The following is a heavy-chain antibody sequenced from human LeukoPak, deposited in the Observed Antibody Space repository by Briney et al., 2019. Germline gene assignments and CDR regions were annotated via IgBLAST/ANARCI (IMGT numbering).Heavy chain of an antibody. Sequence: SVKVSCKASGDAFSTYVFTWVRQAPGQGLEWMGRIIPIVNMVDYAEEFQGRVSITADKSTSTAYMEMSGLRSEDTAVYYCARRIGERFSAHEYFDSWGQGTQVTVSS. J-gene: IGHJ4*02. CDR3: ARRIGERFSAHEYFDS. CDR2: IIPIVNMV. D-gene: IGHD5-12*01. CDR1: GDAFSTYV. V-gene: IGHV1-69*04.